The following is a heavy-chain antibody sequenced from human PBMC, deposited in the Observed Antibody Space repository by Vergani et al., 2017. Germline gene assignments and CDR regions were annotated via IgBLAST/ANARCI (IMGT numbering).Heavy chain of an antibody. D-gene: IGHD1-26*01. CDR1: GDSIGNHY. J-gene: IGHJ6*02. CDR3: ARAVRGSPYYYGVDV. Sequence: QVQLQESGPGLVKPSETLSLTCSVSGDSIGNHYWTWIHQPPGKTLEWIGYVLYSGTTSYNPSLKSRVTISLDTSKNQFSLELNSMTAADTAVFYCARAVRGSPYYYGVDVWGQGTTVTVSS. V-gene: IGHV4-59*11. CDR2: VLYSGTT.